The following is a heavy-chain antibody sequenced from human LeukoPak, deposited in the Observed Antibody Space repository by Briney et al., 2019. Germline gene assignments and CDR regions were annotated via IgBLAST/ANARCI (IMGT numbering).Heavy chain of an antibody. CDR2: IIPIFGTA. J-gene: IGHJ4*02. CDR3: ARGLGDYVGDDY. Sequence: ASVKVSCKASGYSFTSNYIHWVRQAPGQGLEWMGGIIPIFGTANYAQKFQGRVTITADESTSTAYMELSSLGSEDTAVYYCARGLGDYVGDDYWGQGTLVTVSS. V-gene: IGHV1-69*13. CDR1: GYSFTSNY. D-gene: IGHD4-17*01.